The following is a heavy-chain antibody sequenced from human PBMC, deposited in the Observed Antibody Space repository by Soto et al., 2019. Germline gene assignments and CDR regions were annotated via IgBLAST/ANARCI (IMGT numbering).Heavy chain of an antibody. CDR1: GLTFSAAG. V-gene: IGHV3-30*18. CDR2: IANDGTEE. CDR3: AKDKGRTAIDY. Sequence: QVQLVESGGGVVQPGRSLRLSCAASGLTFSAAGMHWVRQAPGKGLEWVAFIANDGTEESYVDSVKGRFTISRDNSQNRLYLQMNGLRTEDTALYYCAKDKGRTAIDYWGQGTLFSVSS. J-gene: IGHJ4*02.